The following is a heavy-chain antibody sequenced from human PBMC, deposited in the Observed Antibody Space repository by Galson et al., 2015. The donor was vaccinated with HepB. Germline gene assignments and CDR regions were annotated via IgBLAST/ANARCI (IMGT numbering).Heavy chain of an antibody. CDR3: ARGKPGGLYYYYYMDV. CDR1: GYTFTGYY. CDR2: INPNSGGT. Sequence: SVKVSCKASGYTFTGYYMHWVRQAPGQGLEWMGWINPNSGGTNYAQKFQGRVTMTRDTSISTAYMELSRLRSDDTAVYYCARGKPGGLYYYYYMDVWGKGTTVTVSS. J-gene: IGHJ6*03. V-gene: IGHV1-2*02.